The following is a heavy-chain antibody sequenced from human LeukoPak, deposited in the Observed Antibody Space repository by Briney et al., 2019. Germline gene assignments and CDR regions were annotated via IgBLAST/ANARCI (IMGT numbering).Heavy chain of an antibody. CDR2: INSDGSST. CDR1: GFTFSNYW. Sequence: GGSLRFSCAASGFTFSNYWMHWVRLTPGKRLVWVSRINSDGSSTSYADSVRGRFTISRDNAKNTLYLQMNSLRAEDTAVYYCVRDSGWALFDYWGQGTLVTVSS. J-gene: IGHJ4*02. V-gene: IGHV3-74*01. CDR3: VRDSGWALFDY. D-gene: IGHD6-19*01.